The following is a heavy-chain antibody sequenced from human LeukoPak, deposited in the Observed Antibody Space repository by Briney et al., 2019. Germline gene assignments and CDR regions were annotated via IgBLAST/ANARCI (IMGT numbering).Heavy chain of an antibody. Sequence: AGSLTLSCAASGFTVSSNYVSWVRQAPGKGLEWVSVIYSGGSTYYDDSAKGRVTISRDNSKNTRYLQMNSLGAEDTAVYYCARDQYYYGSGTIDYWGQGTLVTVSS. CDR2: IYSGGST. V-gene: IGHV3-66*02. CDR1: GFTVSSNY. J-gene: IGHJ4*02. D-gene: IGHD3-10*01. CDR3: ARDQYYYGSGTIDY.